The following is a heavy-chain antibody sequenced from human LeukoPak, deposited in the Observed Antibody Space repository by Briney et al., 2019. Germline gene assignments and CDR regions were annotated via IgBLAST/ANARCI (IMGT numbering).Heavy chain of an antibody. Sequence: SETLSLTCAVYGGCFSGYYWSWIRQPPGKGLEWIGEINHSGSTNYNPSLKSRVTISVDTSKNQFSLKLSSVTAADTAVYYCARGHVDTDTVDYWGQGTLVTVSS. CDR3: ARGHVDTDTVDY. V-gene: IGHV4-34*01. CDR1: GGCFSGYY. D-gene: IGHD5-18*01. J-gene: IGHJ4*02. CDR2: INHSGST.